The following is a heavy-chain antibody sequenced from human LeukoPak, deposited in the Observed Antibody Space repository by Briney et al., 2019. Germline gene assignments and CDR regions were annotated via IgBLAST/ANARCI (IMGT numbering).Heavy chain of an antibody. V-gene: IGHV1-69*13. CDR2: IIPIFGTA. J-gene: IGHJ4*02. CDR1: GGTFSSYA. Sequence: SVKVSCKASGGTFSSYAISWVRQAPGQGLEWMGGIIPIFGTANYAQKFQGRVTITADESTSTAYMELSSLRSEDMAVYYCARDLSAIFGVVMYYFDYWGQGTLVTVSS. D-gene: IGHD3-3*01. CDR3: ARDLSAIFGVVMYYFDY.